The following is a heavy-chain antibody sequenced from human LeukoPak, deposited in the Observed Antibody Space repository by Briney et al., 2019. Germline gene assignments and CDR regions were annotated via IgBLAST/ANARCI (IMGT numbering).Heavy chain of an antibody. V-gene: IGHV1-8*01. D-gene: IGHD6-13*01. Sequence: GASVKVFCKASGYTFTSYDINWVRQATGQGLEWMGWMNPNSGNTGYAQKFQGRVTMTRNTSISTAYMELSSLRSEDTAVYYCARSQRAAAGYYFDYWGQGTLVTVSS. CDR1: GYTFTSYD. CDR3: ARSQRAAAGYYFDY. CDR2: MNPNSGNT. J-gene: IGHJ4*02.